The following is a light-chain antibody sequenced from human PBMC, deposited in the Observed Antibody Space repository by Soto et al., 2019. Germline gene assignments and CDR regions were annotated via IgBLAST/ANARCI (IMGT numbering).Light chain of an antibody. CDR2: GVS. J-gene: IGKJ1*01. CDR3: HQSGDSPT. Sequence: EIVLTQSPGTLSLSPGERATLYCRSSQTVNANFLAWYQQKSGQAPRLLIYGVSNRAPGIPDRFSGSGSGTDITLTISRLEPEDFAVYYCHQSGDSPTFGQGTKVDIK. V-gene: IGKV3-20*01. CDR1: QTVNANF.